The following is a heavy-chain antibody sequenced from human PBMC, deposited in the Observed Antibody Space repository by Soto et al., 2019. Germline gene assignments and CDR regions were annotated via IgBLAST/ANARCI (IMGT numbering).Heavy chain of an antibody. CDR1: GFTFNTYT. V-gene: IGHV3-21*02. J-gene: IGHJ5*02. CDR2: ISSSGRYI. Sequence: EVQLVETGGGLVKPGGSLRLSCAATGFTFNTYTMNWVRQAPGKGREWVSSISSSGRYIYYADSLKGRFTISRDNAKNSLYLQMTSLRAEDTAVYYCATDNGGFDPWGQGTLVTVSS. D-gene: IGHD7-27*01. CDR3: ATDNGGFDP.